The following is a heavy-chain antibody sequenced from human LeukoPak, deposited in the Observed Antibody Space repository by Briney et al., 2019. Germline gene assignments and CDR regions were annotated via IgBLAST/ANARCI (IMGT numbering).Heavy chain of an antibody. V-gene: IGHV3-23*01. CDR3: AKESRVAGTRL. CDR2: ISGSGGST. J-gene: IGHJ4*02. Sequence: GGSLRLSCAASGFTFSNYAMSWVRQAPGKGLEWVSAISGSGGSTYYADSVKGRFTNSRDNSKNTLYLQMNSLRAEDTAVYYCAKESRVAGTRLGGQGTLVTVSS. CDR1: GFTFSNYA. D-gene: IGHD6-19*01.